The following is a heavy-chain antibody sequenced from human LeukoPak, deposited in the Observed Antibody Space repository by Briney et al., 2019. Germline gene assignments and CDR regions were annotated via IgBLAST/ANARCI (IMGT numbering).Heavy chain of an antibody. CDR2: ISSSSSYI. V-gene: IGHV3-21*01. CDR3: ARESGGMTTPSDY. CDR1: GFTFSSYS. Sequence: GVLRLSCAASGFTFSSYSMNWVRQAPGKGLEWVSSISSSSSYIYYADSVKGRFTISRDNAKNSLYLQMNSLRAEDTAVYYCARESGGMTTPSDYWGQGTLVTVSS. J-gene: IGHJ4*02. D-gene: IGHD4-11*01.